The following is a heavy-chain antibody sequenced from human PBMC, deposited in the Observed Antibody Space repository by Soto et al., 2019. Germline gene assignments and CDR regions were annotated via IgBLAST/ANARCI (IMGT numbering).Heavy chain of an antibody. D-gene: IGHD5-12*01. CDR2: INPSGGST. CDR1: GYTFTSYY. CDR3: ARDRYSGYDYFREQETYYYYGMDV. Sequence: ASVKVSCKASGYTFTSYYMHWVRQAPGQGLEWMGIINPSGGSTSYAQKFQGRVTMTRDTSTSTVYMELSSLRSEDTAVYYCARDRYSGYDYFREQETYYYYGMDVWGQGTTVTVSS. V-gene: IGHV1-46*01. J-gene: IGHJ6*02.